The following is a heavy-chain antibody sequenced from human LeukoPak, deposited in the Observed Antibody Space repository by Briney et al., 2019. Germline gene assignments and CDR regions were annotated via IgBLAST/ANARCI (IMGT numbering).Heavy chain of an antibody. J-gene: IGHJ4*02. CDR2: INPNSGGT. D-gene: IGHD5-18*01. V-gene: IGHV1-2*02. CDR3: ARPLRGYSYGPRFDY. Sequence: GASVKVSCKASGYTFTGYYMHWVRQAPGQGLEWMGWINPNSGGTNYAQKFQGRVTITADKSTSTAYMELSSLRSEDTAVYYCARPLRGYSYGPRFDYWGQGTLVTVSS. CDR1: GYTFTGYY.